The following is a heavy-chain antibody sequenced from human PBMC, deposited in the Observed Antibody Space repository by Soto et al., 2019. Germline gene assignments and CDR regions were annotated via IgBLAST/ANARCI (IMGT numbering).Heavy chain of an antibody. D-gene: IGHD3-10*01. Sequence: EVQLVESGGGLVQPGGSLRLSCAASGFTVSSNYMSWVRQAPGKGLEWVSVIYSGGSKYYADSVKGRFTISRDNSKNTLYLQMNSLRAEDTAVYYCARMHTMVRANDYWGQGTLVTVSS. CDR2: IYSGGSK. V-gene: IGHV3-66*01. CDR1: GFTVSSNY. J-gene: IGHJ4*02. CDR3: ARMHTMVRANDY.